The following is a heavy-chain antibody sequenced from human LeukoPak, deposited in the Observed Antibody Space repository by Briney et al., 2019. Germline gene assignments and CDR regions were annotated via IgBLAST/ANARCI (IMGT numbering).Heavy chain of an antibody. Sequence: GGSLRLSCAASGLSVTSNYMSWVRQAPGKGLEWVSVIYSGGSTYYADSVTGRFTISRDNSKSTLYLQMNSLRAEDTAVYYCARVLPAGNCFDDWGQGILVTVSS. J-gene: IGHJ4*02. D-gene: IGHD4-23*01. CDR3: ARVLPAGNCFDD. V-gene: IGHV3-53*01. CDR2: IYSGGST. CDR1: GLSVTSNY.